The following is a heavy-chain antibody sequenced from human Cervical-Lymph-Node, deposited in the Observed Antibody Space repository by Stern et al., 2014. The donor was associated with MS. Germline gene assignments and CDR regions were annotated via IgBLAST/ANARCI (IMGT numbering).Heavy chain of an antibody. D-gene: IGHD2-21*01. CDR1: GGSFSTFA. CDR3: ARDPAVLIQGSYYGMDV. Sequence: VQLVESGAEVKKPGSSVKVSCKASGGSFSTFAITWVRQAPGQGLEWMAGITPLFGTTNFAHKFQGRVTLTADTSTNTVYMELSSLRSDDTAVYYCARDPAVLIQGSYYGMDVWGRGTTVIVS. V-gene: IGHV1-69*06. J-gene: IGHJ6*02. CDR2: ITPLFGTT.